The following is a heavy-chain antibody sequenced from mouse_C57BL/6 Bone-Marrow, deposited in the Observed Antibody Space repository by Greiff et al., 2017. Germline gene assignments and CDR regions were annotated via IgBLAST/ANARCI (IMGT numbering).Heavy chain of an antibody. Sequence: QVQLQQSGAELVKPGASVKLSCKASGYIFTSYWMHWVKQRPGQGLEWIGMIHPNSGSINLNEKFKGKATLTVDKSSSTAYMQLSSLTSEDSAVYYCARGGLRGYFDVWGTGTTVTVSS. J-gene: IGHJ1*03. V-gene: IGHV1-64*01. CDR1: GYIFTSYW. CDR3: ARGGLRGYFDV. D-gene: IGHD2-4*01. CDR2: IHPNSGSI.